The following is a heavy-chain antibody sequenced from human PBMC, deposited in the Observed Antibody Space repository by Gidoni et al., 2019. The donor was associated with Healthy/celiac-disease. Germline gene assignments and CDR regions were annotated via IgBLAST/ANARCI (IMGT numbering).Heavy chain of an antibody. V-gene: IGHV1-69*01. J-gene: IGHJ4*02. CDR3: ARDLFPWELRYFDWLRDPPPFDY. CDR2: IIPIFGTA. Sequence: QVQRVQSGAAVKKPGASVKVSCKASGGTFSSHAISWVRQAPGQGLEWMGGIIPIFGTANCAKKFRGRVTITADESTSTAYMELSSLRSEDTAVYYCARDLFPWELRYFDWLRDPPPFDYWGQGTLVTVSS. D-gene: IGHD3-9*01. CDR1: GGTFSSHA.